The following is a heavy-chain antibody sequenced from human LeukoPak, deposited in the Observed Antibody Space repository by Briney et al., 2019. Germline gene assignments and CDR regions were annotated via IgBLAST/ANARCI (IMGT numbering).Heavy chain of an antibody. Sequence: GASVKVSCKASGYTFTGYYMHWVRQAPGQGLEWMGWINPNSGGTNYAQKFQGRVTMTRDTSTSTVYMELSSLRSDDTAVYYCAREKEGTFYFDYWGQGTLVTVSS. CDR3: AREKEGTFYFDY. CDR1: GYTFTGYY. CDR2: INPNSGGT. D-gene: IGHD3-10*01. V-gene: IGHV1-2*02. J-gene: IGHJ4*02.